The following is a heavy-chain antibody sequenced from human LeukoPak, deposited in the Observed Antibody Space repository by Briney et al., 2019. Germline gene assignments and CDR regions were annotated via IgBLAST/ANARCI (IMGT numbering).Heavy chain of an antibody. J-gene: IGHJ2*01. CDR1: GGSFSIYY. D-gene: IGHD4-23*01. CDR2: INHSEST. CDR3: ARGLGGGNSVYFDL. V-gene: IGHV4-34*01. Sequence: LSETLSLTCAVYGGSFSIYYWSWIRQPPGKGLEWIAEINHSESTNYNPSLKSRVTISVDTSKNQVSLKLNSVTAADTAVYYCARGLGGGNSVYFDLWGRGTLVTVSS.